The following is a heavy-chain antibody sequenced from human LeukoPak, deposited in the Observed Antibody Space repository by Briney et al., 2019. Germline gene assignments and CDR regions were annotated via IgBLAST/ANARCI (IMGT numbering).Heavy chain of an antibody. V-gene: IGHV4-4*02. J-gene: IGHJ4*02. Sequence: SETLSLTCAVSGGSISSNNWWIWVRQSPEKGLEWIGEIYHDGSTNYNPSLKSRVTISMDKSKNQLSLKLNFVTAADTAVYYCARRALAEIYSGSWGEFDYWGQGTLVTVSS. D-gene: IGHD1-26*01. CDR2: IYHDGST. CDR3: ARRALAEIYSGSWGEFDY. CDR1: GGSISSNNW.